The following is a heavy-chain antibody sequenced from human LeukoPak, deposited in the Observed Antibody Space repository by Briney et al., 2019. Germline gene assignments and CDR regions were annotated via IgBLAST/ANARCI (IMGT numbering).Heavy chain of an antibody. Sequence: SVKVSCKASGGIFSGYAISWVRQAPGQGLEWMGGIIPIFGTANYAQKFQGRVTITADESTSTAYMELSSLRSEDTAVYYCARDRDSSSSSDYWGQGTLVTVSS. D-gene: IGHD6-6*01. V-gene: IGHV1-69*13. J-gene: IGHJ4*02. CDR2: IIPIFGTA. CDR1: GGIFSGYA. CDR3: ARDRDSSSSSDY.